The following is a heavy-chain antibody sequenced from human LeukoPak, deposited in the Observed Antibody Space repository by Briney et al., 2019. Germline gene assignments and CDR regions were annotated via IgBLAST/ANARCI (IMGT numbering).Heavy chain of an antibody. CDR1: GGSISSYY. D-gene: IGHD4-11*01. CDR2: IYYSGST. CDR3: ARQLYSNFNYFEY. Sequence: PSETLSLTCTVSGGSISSYYWSWIRQPPGKGLEWIGDIYYSGSTNYNPSLKSRVTISVDTSENQFSLKLSSVTAADTAVYYCARQLYSNFNYFEYWGQGALVTVSS. V-gene: IGHV4-59*08. J-gene: IGHJ4*02.